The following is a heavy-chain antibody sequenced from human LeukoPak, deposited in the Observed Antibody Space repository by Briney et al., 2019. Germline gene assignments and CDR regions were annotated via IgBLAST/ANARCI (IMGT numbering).Heavy chain of an antibody. Sequence: GGSLRLSCAASGFTVSSNYMSWVRQAPGKGLEWVSVIYSGGSTYYADSVKGRFTISRDNAKNSLYLQMNSLRAEDTAVYYCARCPIVVVPAGYYYYGMDVWGQGTTVTVSS. CDR2: IYSGGST. V-gene: IGHV3-53*01. CDR3: ARCPIVVVPAGYYYYGMDV. D-gene: IGHD2-2*01. CDR1: GFTVSSNY. J-gene: IGHJ6*02.